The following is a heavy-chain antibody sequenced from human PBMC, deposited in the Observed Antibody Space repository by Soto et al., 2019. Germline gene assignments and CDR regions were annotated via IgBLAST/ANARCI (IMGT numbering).Heavy chain of an antibody. CDR1: GYTFTSYG. J-gene: IGHJ6*02. V-gene: IGHV1-18*01. Sequence: GASVKVSCKASGYTFTSYGISWVRQAPGQGLEWMGWISAYNGNTNYAQKLQGRVTMTTDTSTSTAYMELRSLRSDDTAVYYCARDVWIGYCSGGSCFGGEYGMDVWGQGTTVTVSS. CDR2: ISAYNGNT. D-gene: IGHD2-15*01. CDR3: ARDVWIGYCSGGSCFGGEYGMDV.